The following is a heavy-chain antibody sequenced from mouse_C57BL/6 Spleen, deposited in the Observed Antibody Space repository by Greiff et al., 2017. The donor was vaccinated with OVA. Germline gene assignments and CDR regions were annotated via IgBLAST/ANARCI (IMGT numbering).Heavy chain of an antibody. Sequence: QVQLKQSGAELARPGASVKLSCKASGYTFTSYGISWVKQRTGQGLEWIGEIYPRSGNTYYNEKFKGKATLTADKSSSTAYMELRSLTSEDSAVYFCARNDYDSTLFAYWGQGTLVTVSA. D-gene: IGHD2-4*01. CDR1: GYTFTSYG. J-gene: IGHJ3*01. CDR3: ARNDYDSTLFAY. V-gene: IGHV1-81*01. CDR2: IYPRSGNT.